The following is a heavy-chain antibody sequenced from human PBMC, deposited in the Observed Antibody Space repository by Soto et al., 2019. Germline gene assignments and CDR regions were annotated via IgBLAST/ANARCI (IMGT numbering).Heavy chain of an antibody. J-gene: IGHJ6*02. D-gene: IGHD3-10*01. CDR3: AADMGYYGSGSYFYYCYGMDV. CDR1: GFTFTRSA. CDR2: IVVGSGNT. Sequence: QMQLVQSGPEVKKPGTSVKVSCKASGFTFTRSAVQWVRQARGQRLEWIGWIVVGSGNTNYAQKFQERVTITRDMSTSTAYMALSSLRSEDTAVYYCAADMGYYGSGSYFYYCYGMDVWGQGTTVTASS. V-gene: IGHV1-58*01.